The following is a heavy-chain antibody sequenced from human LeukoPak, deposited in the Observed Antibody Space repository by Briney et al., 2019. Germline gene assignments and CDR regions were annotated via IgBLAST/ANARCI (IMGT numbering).Heavy chain of an antibody. D-gene: IGHD3-10*01. V-gene: IGHV4-39*01. CDR1: GGSISSSSYY. Sequence: SETLSLTCTVSGGSISSSSYYWGWIRQPPGKGLEWIRSIYYSGSTYYNPSLKSRVTISVDTSKNQFSLKLSSVTAADTAVYYCARQQKLLWFGELYWFDPWGQGTLVTVSS. J-gene: IGHJ5*02. CDR3: ARQQKLLWFGELYWFDP. CDR2: IYYSGST.